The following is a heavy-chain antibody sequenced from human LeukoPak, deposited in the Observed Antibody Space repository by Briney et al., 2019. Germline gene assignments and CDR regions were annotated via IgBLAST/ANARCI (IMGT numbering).Heavy chain of an antibody. CDR3: AREKALMDHYDFSGYDWEY. CDR1: GYSISTLSN. V-gene: IGHV4-38-2*02. Sequence: SETLSLTCTVSGYSISTLSNWGWIRQSPGKGLEWVASIYHGGSTYYNPSLRGRVTISMDTSKNQISLTLTSVTAADTAVYYCAREKALMDHYDFSGYDWEYWGQGSLVIVSS. J-gene: IGHJ4*02. D-gene: IGHD3-22*01. CDR2: IYHGGST.